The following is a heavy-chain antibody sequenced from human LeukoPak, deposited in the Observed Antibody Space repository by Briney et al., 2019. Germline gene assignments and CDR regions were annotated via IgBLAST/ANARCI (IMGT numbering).Heavy chain of an antibody. D-gene: IGHD4-11*01. J-gene: IGHJ4*02. CDR3: AKGYDYSNYGRSDY. CDR1: GFTFYDYA. V-gene: IGHV3-9*01. Sequence: PGGSLRLSCAASGFTFYDYAMHWVRQAPGKGLEWVSGISWNSGSIGYADFVKGRFTISRDNAKNSLYLQMNSLRADDTALYYCAKGYDYSNYGRSDYWGQGTLVTVSS. CDR2: ISWNSGSI.